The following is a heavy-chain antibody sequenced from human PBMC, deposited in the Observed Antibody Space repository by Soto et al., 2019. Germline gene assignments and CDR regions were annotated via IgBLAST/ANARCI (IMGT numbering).Heavy chain of an antibody. Sequence: PGGSLRLSCAASGFTFSSYAMSWVRQAPGKGLEWVSAISGSGGSTYYADSVKSRFTISRDNSKNTLYLQMNSLRAEDTAVYYCAKAKVRKSTTEPSYGMDVWGQGTTVTVSS. D-gene: IGHD2-2*01. V-gene: IGHV3-23*01. CDR3: AKAKVRKSTTEPSYGMDV. CDR2: ISGSGGST. CDR1: GFTFSSYA. J-gene: IGHJ6*02.